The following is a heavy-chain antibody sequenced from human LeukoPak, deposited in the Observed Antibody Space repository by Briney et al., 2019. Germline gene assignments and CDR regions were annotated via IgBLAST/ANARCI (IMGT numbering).Heavy chain of an antibody. CDR1: GGSISSGDYY. CDR3: ARAQLMGTYYFDY. J-gene: IGHJ4*02. Sequence: PSQILSLTCTVSGGSISSGDYYWSWIRQPPGKGLEWIGYVYYSGSTYYNPSLKSRVTISVYTSKNQFSRKLSSVTAAHTAVYYCARAQLMGTYYFDYWGQGTLVTVSS. CDR2: VYYSGST. D-gene: IGHD2-8*01. V-gene: IGHV4-30-4*01.